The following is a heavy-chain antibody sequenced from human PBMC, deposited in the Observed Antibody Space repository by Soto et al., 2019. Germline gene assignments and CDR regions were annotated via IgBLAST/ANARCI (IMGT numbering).Heavy chain of an antibody. CDR2: IFYSGGT. D-gene: IGHD3-10*01. CDR3: ARRYGSFFDI. CDR1: GGSISSYY. J-gene: IGHJ3*02. Sequence: QVQLQESGPGLVKPSETLSLTCTVSGGSISSYYWSWIRQPPGKGLEWFGYIFYSGGTNYNPSLATRVTSSADTPKNLFSLKLSSVTATDTAVSSCARRYGSFFDIWGQGKMVTVSS. V-gene: IGHV4-59*08.